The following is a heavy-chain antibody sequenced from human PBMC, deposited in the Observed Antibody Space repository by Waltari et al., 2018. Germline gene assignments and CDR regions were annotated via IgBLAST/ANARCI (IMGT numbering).Heavy chain of an antibody. D-gene: IGHD3-3*01. CDR1: GFTFSRLW. J-gene: IGHJ3*02. CDR3: AGGGGFLCDI. Sequence: EVQLVESGGGLVPPGGSLQLSCAVSGFTFSRLWMSWVRQAPGKGLEWVANIKQDGSEIYDVDSVKGRFTISRDNAKNSLYLQMNSLTTEDTAVYYCAGGGGFLCDIWGQGTLVTVSS. V-gene: IGHV3-7*01. CDR2: IKQDGSEI.